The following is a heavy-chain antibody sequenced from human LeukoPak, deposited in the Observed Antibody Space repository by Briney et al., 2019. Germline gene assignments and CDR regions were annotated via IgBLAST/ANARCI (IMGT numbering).Heavy chain of an antibody. D-gene: IGHD3-22*01. J-gene: IGHJ4*02. CDR3: AKATGITMIVVVPRYFDY. V-gene: IGHV3-23*01. CDR2: ISGSGGST. Sequence: GGSLRLSCAASGFTFSSYAMSWVRQAPGKGLEWVSAISGSGGSTYYADSVKGRFTISRDNSKNTLYLQMNSLRAEDTAVYYCAKATGITMIVVVPRYFDYWDQGTLVTVSS. CDR1: GFTFSSYA.